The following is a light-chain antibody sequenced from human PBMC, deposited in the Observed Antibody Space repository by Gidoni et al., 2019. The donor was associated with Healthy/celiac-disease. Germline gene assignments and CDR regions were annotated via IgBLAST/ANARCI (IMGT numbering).Light chain of an antibody. CDR1: QSVSRRY. CDR2: GAS. Sequence: EIVLTQSPGTLSLSPGERATLSCRASQSVSRRYLAWYQQKPGQATRLLIYGASSRATGIPDRFSGSGSGTDFTLTISRLEPEDFAVYYCQPYGSSLWTFGQGTKVEIK. V-gene: IGKV3-20*01. J-gene: IGKJ1*01. CDR3: QPYGSSLWT.